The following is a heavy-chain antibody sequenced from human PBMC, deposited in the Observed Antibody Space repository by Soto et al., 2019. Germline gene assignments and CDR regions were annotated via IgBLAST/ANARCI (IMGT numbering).Heavy chain of an antibody. J-gene: IGHJ4*02. Sequence: GGSLRLSCAASGFTFSSYWMSWVRQAPGKGLEWVANIKQDGSEKYYVDSVKSRFTISRDNAKNSLYLQMNSLRAEDTAVYYCARRGPRWYYDSSGYGPPEDFDYWGQGTLVTVSS. CDR1: GFTFSSYW. CDR2: IKQDGSEK. V-gene: IGHV3-7*01. D-gene: IGHD3-22*01. CDR3: ARRGPRWYYDSSGYGPPEDFDY.